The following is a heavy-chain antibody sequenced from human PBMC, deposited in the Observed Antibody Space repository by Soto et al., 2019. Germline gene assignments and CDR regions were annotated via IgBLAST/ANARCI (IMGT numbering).Heavy chain of an antibody. CDR1: GGSISSSSYY. D-gene: IGHD4-17*01. V-gene: IGHV4-39*01. Sequence: SETLSLTCTVSGGSISSSSYYWGWIRQPPGKGLEWIGSIYYSGSTYYNPSLKSRVTISVDTSKNQFSLKLSSVTAADTAVYYCARGDYGDLNWFDPWGQGTLVTVS. CDR2: IYYSGST. J-gene: IGHJ5*02. CDR3: ARGDYGDLNWFDP.